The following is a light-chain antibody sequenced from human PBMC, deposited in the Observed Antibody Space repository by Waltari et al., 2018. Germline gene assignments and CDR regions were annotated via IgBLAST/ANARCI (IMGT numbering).Light chain of an antibody. CDR3: QSYDSSLSGYV. CDR2: GNS. CDR1: SSNLGAGYD. V-gene: IGLV1-40*01. Sequence: QSVLTQPPSVSGAPGQRVTIPCTGSSSNLGAGYDAHWYQHLPGTAPKLLISGNSNRPSGVPDRFSGSKSGTSASLAITGLQAEDEADYYCQSYDSSLSGYVFGTGTKVTVL. J-gene: IGLJ1*01.